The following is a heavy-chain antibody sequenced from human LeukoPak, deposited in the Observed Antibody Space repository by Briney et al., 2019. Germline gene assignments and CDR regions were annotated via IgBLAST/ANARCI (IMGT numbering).Heavy chain of an antibody. V-gene: IGHV3-48*03. Sequence: GGSLRLSCAASGFTFSSYEMNWVRQAPGKGLEWVSFINSRGSTIYYVDSVKGRFTISRDNAKNSLYLQMNSLRAEDTAVYYCAKDSTVTTYYYMDVWGKGTTVTISS. CDR2: INSRGSTI. CDR3: AKDSTVTTYYYMDV. CDR1: GFTFSSYE. D-gene: IGHD4-17*01. J-gene: IGHJ6*03.